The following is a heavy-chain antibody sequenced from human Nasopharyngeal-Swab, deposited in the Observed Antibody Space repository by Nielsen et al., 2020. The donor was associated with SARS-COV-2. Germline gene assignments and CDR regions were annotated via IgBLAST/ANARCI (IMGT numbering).Heavy chain of an antibody. CDR1: GGSIISSSYY. CDR2: IYYSGST. D-gene: IGHD5-18*01. J-gene: IGHJ5*02. Sequence: GSLRLSCTVSGGSIISSSYYWVWILHPPGKGLEWIGSIYYSGSTYYNPSLKSRVTISVDTSKNQFSLKLSSVTAADTAVYYCARRGYSYGSFDPWGQGTLVTVSS. CDR3: ARRGYSYGSFDP. V-gene: IGHV4-39*01.